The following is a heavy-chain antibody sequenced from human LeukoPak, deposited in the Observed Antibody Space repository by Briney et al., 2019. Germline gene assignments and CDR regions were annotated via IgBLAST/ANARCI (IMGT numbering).Heavy chain of an antibody. V-gene: IGHV3-74*01. CDR1: GFSFDNYW. J-gene: IGHJ5*02. CDR3: VRDREQYSSLHWFDP. CDR2: INGIGTTT. D-gene: IGHD6-6*01. Sequence: PGRSLRLSCAASGFSFDNYWMHWVRQDPGKGLMWVSRINGIGTTTDYADSVKGRFTISRDNAKNTLYLQMNSLRAEDTAVYFCVRDREQYSSLHWFDPWGQGTLVTVSS.